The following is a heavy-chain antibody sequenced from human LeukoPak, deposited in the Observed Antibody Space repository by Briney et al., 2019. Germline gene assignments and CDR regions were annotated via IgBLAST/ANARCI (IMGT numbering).Heavy chain of an antibody. D-gene: IGHD5-18*01. Sequence: PGGSLRLSCAASGFTFSSYAMSWVRQAPGKGLEWVSAISGSGGSTYYADSVKGRFTISRDNSKNTLYLQMNSLRAEDTAVYYCAKDRGTAMATYYYYGMDVWGQGTTVTASS. CDR2: ISGSGGST. J-gene: IGHJ6*02. CDR3: AKDRGTAMATYYYYGMDV. CDR1: GFTFSSYA. V-gene: IGHV3-23*01.